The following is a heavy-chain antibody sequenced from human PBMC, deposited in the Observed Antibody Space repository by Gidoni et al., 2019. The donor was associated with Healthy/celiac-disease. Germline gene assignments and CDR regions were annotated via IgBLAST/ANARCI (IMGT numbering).Heavy chain of an antibody. CDR3: ARHHYYYYDEKAFDI. CDR1: GYSFTSYW. Sequence: EVQLVQSGAEVKKPGESLKISCKGSGYSFTSYWIGWVRQMPGKGLEWMGIIYPGDSDTRYSPSFQGQVTISADKSISTAYLQWSSLKASDTAMYYCARHHYYYYDEKAFDIWGQGTMVTVSS. D-gene: IGHD3-22*01. V-gene: IGHV5-51*01. CDR2: IYPGDSDT. J-gene: IGHJ3*02.